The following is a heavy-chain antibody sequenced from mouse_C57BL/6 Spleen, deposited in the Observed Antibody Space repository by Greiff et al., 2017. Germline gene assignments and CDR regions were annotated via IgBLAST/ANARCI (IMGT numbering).Heavy chain of an antibody. D-gene: IGHD1-1*01. CDR1: GYTFTDYY. V-gene: IGHV1-26*01. Sequence: EVQLQQSGPELVKPGASVKISCKASGYTFTDYYMNWVKQSHGKSLEWIGDINPNNGGTSYNQKFKGKATLTVDKSSSTAYMELRSLTSEDSAVYYCARGVPSTTVVDYWGQGTTLTVSS. CDR2: INPNNGGT. CDR3: ARGVPSTTVVDY. J-gene: IGHJ2*01.